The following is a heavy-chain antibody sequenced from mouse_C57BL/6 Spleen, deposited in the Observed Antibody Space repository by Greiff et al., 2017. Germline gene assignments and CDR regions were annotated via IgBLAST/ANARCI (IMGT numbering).Heavy chain of an antibody. Sequence: QVQLQQPGAELVKPGASVKMSCKASGYTFTSYWITWVKQRPGQGLEWIGDIYPGSGSTNYNEKFKSKATLTVDKSSSTAYMQLSSLTSEDSAVYSCARSGFSYSIDYWGQGTSLTVSS. J-gene: IGHJ2*02. CDR3: ARSGFSYSIDY. V-gene: IGHV1-55*01. CDR2: IYPGSGST. D-gene: IGHD3-1*01. CDR1: GYTFTSYW.